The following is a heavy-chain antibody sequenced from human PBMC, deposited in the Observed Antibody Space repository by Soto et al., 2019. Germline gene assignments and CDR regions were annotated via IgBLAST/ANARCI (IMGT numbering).Heavy chain of an antibody. CDR3: AKVPSIAAAALGH. D-gene: IGHD6-13*01. V-gene: IGHV3-30*18. CDR1: GFTFSSYG. J-gene: IGHJ4*02. Sequence: GGSLRLSCAASGFTFSSYGMHWVRQAPGKGLEWVAVISYDGSNKYYADSVKGRFTISRDNSKNTLYLQMNSLRAEDTAVYYCAKVPSIAAAALGHWGQGTLVIVSS. CDR2: ISYDGSNK.